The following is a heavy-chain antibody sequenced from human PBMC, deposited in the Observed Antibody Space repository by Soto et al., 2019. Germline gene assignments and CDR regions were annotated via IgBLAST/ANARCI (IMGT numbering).Heavy chain of an antibody. V-gene: IGHV4-34*01. CDR3: GGGSDGVFWSGSPPSDAFDI. J-gene: IGHJ3*02. CDR1: GGSFSGYY. Sequence: QVQLQQWGAGLLKPSETLSLTCAVYGGSFSGYYWSWIRQPPGKGLEWIGEINHSGSTNYNPSLKSRVTTSVDTSKNEFTLKLSSVTAADTAVYYGGGGSDGVFWSGSPPSDAFDIWGQGTMVTVSS. D-gene: IGHD3-3*01. CDR2: INHSGST.